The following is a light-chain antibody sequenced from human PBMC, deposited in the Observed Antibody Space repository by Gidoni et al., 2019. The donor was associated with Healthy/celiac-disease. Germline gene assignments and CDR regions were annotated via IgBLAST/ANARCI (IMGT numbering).Light chain of an antibody. Sequence: VLPQSPDSLAWSLGERATINCKSSQSVLYSSNNKNYLAWYQQKPGQPPKLLIYWASTRESGVPDRFSGSGSGTDFTLTISSLQAEDVAVYYCQQYYSTPYTFGQGTKLEIK. J-gene: IGKJ2*01. V-gene: IGKV4-1*01. CDR3: QQYYSTPYT. CDR2: WAS. CDR1: QSVLYSSNNKNY.